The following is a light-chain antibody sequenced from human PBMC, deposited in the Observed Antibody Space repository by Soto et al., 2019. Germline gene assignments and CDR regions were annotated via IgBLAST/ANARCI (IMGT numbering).Light chain of an antibody. CDR2: EDT. CDR1: FSDVGSYNL. V-gene: IGLV2-23*01. CDR3: SSYSGSVSFV. Sequence: QSALTQPASVSGSPGQSITISCTGTFSDVGSYNLVSWYQQHPGKAPKLMIYEDTKRPSGVSNRFSGSKSGYTASLTISGLQAEDEADYYCSSYSGSVSFVFGTGTKVTVL. J-gene: IGLJ1*01.